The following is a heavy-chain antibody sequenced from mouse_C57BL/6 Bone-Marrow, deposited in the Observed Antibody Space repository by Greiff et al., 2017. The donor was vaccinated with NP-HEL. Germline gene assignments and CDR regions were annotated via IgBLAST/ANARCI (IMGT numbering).Heavy chain of an antibody. CDR2: IDPEDGET. Sequence: EVKLVESGAELVKPGASVKLSCTASGFNIKDYYMHWVKQRTEQGLEWIGRIDPEDGETKYAPKFQGKATITADTSSNTAYLQLSSLTSEDTAVYYRARHYGSSPFAYWGQGTLVTVSA. V-gene: IGHV14-2*01. J-gene: IGHJ3*01. D-gene: IGHD1-1*01. CDR3: ARHYGSSPFAY. CDR1: GFNIKDYY.